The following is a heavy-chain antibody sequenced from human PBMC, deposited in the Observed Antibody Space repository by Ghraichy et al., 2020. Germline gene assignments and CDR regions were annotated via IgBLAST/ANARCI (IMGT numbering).Heavy chain of an antibody. Sequence: SETLSLTCAVYNGPFDSYYWSWIRQPPGKGLEWIGEINHIASASYSPSLKSRVTLSVDRSKNQFSLGLSSVTAADTAVYYCARGRKSSQQLVPLPFDYWGQGTLVNVSS. CDR1: NGPFDSYY. V-gene: IGHV4-34*01. CDR3: ARGRKSSQQLVPLPFDY. CDR2: INHIASA. D-gene: IGHD6-13*01. J-gene: IGHJ4*02.